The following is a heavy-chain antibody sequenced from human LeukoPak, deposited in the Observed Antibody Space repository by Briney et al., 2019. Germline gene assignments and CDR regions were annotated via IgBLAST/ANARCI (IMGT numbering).Heavy chain of an antibody. J-gene: IGHJ4*02. CDR2: INHSGST. V-gene: IGHV4-34*01. CDR3: ARNSQLWYKKNFDL. Sequence: SETLTLTCAVYGGSFSGYYWSWIRQPPGKGLEWIGEINHSGSTNYNPSLKSRVTISVDTSKNQFSLKLSSVTAADTAVYYCARNSQLWYKKNFDLWGQGTGVTVSS. D-gene: IGHD5-18*01. CDR1: GGSFSGYY.